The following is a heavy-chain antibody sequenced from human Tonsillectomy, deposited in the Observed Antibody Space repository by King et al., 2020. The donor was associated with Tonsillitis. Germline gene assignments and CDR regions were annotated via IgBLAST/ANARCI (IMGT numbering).Heavy chain of an antibody. D-gene: IGHD4-11*01. CDR1: GDSISSYS. CDR3: ASLYGNYVWGHYYFDY. J-gene: IGHJ4*02. V-gene: IGHV4-59*01. CDR2: LYNSGGT. Sequence: QLQESGPGLVKPSETLSLTCTVSGDSISSYSWSLLRQPPGKGLEWFGFLYNSGGTNYTPPLKSRVTISVDTSNNQSSLNLNSVTVADTAVYYCASLYGNYVWGHYYFDYWGQGTLVTVSS.